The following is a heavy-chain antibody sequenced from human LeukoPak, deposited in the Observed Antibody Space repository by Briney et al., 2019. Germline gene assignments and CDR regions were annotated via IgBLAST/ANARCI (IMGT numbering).Heavy chain of an antibody. CDR2: IKSDGSEK. CDR1: GFTFRSYW. Sequence: PGGSLRLSCAASGFTFRSYWMNWVRQAPGKGLEWVANIKSDGSEKYYVDSVKGRFTISRDNAKNSLYLQMNSLRAEDTAVYYCARVRGDYLAFDIWGQGTMVIVSS. V-gene: IGHV3-7*01. D-gene: IGHD4-17*01. CDR3: ARVRGDYLAFDI. J-gene: IGHJ3*02.